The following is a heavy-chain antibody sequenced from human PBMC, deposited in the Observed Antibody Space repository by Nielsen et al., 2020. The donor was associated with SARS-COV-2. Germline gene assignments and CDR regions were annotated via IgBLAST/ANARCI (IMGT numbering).Heavy chain of an antibody. CDR1: GFTFSSYA. D-gene: IGHD4-17*01. V-gene: IGHV3-23*01. J-gene: IGHJ5*01. CDR2: ISGSGGRT. Sequence: GESLKISCAASGFTFSSYAMSWVRQAPGKGLEWVSAISGSGGRTYYADSVTGRLTISRDNSKNTVYLQMNSLRAEDTAIYYCAKDSSGYGDYNWFDSWGQGTLVTVSS. CDR3: AKDSSGYGDYNWFDS.